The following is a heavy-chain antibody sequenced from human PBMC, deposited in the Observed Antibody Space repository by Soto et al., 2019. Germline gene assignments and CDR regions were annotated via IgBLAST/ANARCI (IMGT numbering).Heavy chain of an antibody. CDR2: IYYSGST. CDR3: ARWYQLTPAFDY. Sequence: QVQLQESGPGLVKPSQTLSLTCTVSGGSISSGGSYWSWIRQHPGQGLEWIGYIYYSGSTYYNPSRKSRVTISVDTSKNQFSLKLSSVTAADTAVYYCARWYQLTPAFDYWGQGTLVTVSS. D-gene: IGHD2-2*01. J-gene: IGHJ4*02. V-gene: IGHV4-31*03. CDR1: GGSISSGGSY.